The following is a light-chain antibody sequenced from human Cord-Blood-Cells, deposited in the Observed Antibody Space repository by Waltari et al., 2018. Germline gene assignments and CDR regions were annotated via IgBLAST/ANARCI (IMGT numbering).Light chain of an antibody. CDR1: QGISNY. CDR3: QKYNSAPLT. CDR2: AAS. V-gene: IGKV1-27*01. J-gene: IGKJ4*01. Sequence: DIQMTQSPSTLSASVGDRFTITCRASQGISNYLAWYQQKPVKLPKLLIYAASTVQSGVPSRFSGSGSGTDFTLTMSSLQPEDVATSYCQKYNSAPLTFGGGTNVEIK.